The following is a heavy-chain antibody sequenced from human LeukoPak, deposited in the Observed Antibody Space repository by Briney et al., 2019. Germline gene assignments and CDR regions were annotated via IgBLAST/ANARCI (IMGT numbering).Heavy chain of an antibody. V-gene: IGHV3-30*03. D-gene: IGHD2-2*01. Sequence: GGSLRLSCAASGITFSSFGMHWVRQAPGRGLEWLAVISDNGRTQYYADSVKGRFTISRDNSKNTVSLQMNSLRAEDTAVYYCARGRYCSSTSCSDYWGQGTLVTVSS. CDR2: ISDNGRTQ. CDR1: GITFSSFG. J-gene: IGHJ4*02. CDR3: ARGRYCSSTSCSDY.